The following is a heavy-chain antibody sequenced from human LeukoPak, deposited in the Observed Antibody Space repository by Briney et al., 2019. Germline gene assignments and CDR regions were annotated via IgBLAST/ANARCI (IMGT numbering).Heavy chain of an antibody. D-gene: IGHD2-2*01. CDR3: ARPRYCSSTSCPYYFDY. CDR1: GFTFSSYS. J-gene: IGHJ4*02. CDR2: ISSSSSTI. V-gene: IGHV3-48*01. Sequence: GGSLRLSCAASGFTFSSYSMNWVRQAPGKGLEWASYISSSSSTIYYADSVKGRFTISRDNAKNSLYLQMNSLRAEDTAVYYCARPRYCSSTSCPYYFDYWGQGTLVTVSS.